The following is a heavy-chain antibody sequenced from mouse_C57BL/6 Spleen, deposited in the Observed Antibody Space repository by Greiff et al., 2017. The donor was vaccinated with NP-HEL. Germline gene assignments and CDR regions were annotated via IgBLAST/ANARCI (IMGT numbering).Heavy chain of an antibody. CDR1: GYTFTDYY. CDR2: INPYNGGT. Sequence: EVQLQESGPVLVKPGASVKMSCKASGYTFTDYYMNWVKQSHGKSLEWIGVINPYNGGTSYNQKFKGKATLTVDKSSSTAYMELNSLTSEDSAVYYCARPYDYDGGAMDYWGQGTSVTVSS. V-gene: IGHV1-19*01. J-gene: IGHJ4*01. D-gene: IGHD2-4*01. CDR3: ARPYDYDGGAMDY.